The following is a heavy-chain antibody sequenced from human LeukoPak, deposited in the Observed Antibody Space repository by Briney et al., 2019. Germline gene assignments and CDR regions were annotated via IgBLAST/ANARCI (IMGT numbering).Heavy chain of an antibody. V-gene: IGHV3-23*01. D-gene: IGHD3-10*01. J-gene: IGHJ4*02. Sequence: PGGSLRLSCAASGFTFSSYAMSWVRQAPGKGLEWVPAISGSGGSTYYADSVKGRFTISRDNSKNTLYLQMNSLRAEDTAVYYCAKDDRVRVRGSFDYWGQGTLVTVSS. CDR3: AKDDRVRVRGSFDY. CDR1: GFTFSSYA. CDR2: ISGSGGST.